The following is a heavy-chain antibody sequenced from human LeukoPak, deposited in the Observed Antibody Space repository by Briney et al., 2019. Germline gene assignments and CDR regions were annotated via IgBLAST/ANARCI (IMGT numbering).Heavy chain of an antibody. CDR1: GDIVSSNSAA. D-gene: IGHD1-26*01. CDR2: TYYRSKWYN. Sequence: SQTLSLTCAISGDIVSSNSAAWNWIRQSPSRGLEWLGRTYYRSKWYNDYAVSVKSRITINPDTSKNQFSLQLNSVTPEDTAVYYCARDPDSYSGSYVNWFDPWGQGTLVTVSS. V-gene: IGHV6-1*01. CDR3: ARDPDSYSGSYVNWFDP. J-gene: IGHJ5*02.